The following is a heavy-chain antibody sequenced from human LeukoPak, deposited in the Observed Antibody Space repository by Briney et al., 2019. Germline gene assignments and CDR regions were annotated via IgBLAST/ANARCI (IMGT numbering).Heavy chain of an antibody. V-gene: IGHV4-4*02. Sequence: SETLSLTCTVSGGSIDSTNWWNWVRQPPGKGLEWIGEIHHDGRINYNPSLKSRVTLSVDKSKNQFSLRLNSVTAADTAMYYCARSHDHLWGNYPDYWGQGTLVTVSS. J-gene: IGHJ4*02. CDR1: GGSIDSTNW. CDR3: ARSHDHLWGNYPDY. D-gene: IGHD3-16*02. CDR2: IHHDGRI.